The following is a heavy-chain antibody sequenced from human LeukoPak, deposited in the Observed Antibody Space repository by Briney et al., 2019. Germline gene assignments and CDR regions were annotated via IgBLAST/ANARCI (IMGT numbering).Heavy chain of an antibody. D-gene: IGHD6-13*01. J-gene: IGHJ6*03. Sequence: GGSLRLSCAASGFTFSSHSMNWVCQAPGKGLEWVSSISSSSSYIYYADSVKGRFTISRDNAKNSLYLQMNSLRVEDTAVYYCAREAAANRMDVWGKGTTVTVSS. CDR3: AREAAANRMDV. CDR1: GFTFSSHS. CDR2: ISSSSSYI. V-gene: IGHV3-21*01.